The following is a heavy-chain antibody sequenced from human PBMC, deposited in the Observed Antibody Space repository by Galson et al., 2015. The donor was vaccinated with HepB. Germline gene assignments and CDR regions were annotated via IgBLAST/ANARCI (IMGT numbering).Heavy chain of an antibody. CDR2: INPNSGGT. D-gene: IGHD3-3*01. V-gene: IGHV1-2*04. CDR1: GYTFTGYY. Sequence: SVKVSCKASGYTFTGYYMHWVRQAPGQGLEWMGWINPNSGGTNYAQKFQGWVTMTRDTSISTAYMELSRLRSDDTAVYYCARDRYYDFWSGPHGMDVWGQGTTVTVSS. J-gene: IGHJ6*02. CDR3: ARDRYYDFWSGPHGMDV.